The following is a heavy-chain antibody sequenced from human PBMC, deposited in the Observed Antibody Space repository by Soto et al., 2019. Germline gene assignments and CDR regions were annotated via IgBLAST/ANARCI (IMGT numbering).Heavy chain of an antibody. CDR2: IKQDGRER. Sequence: GGSLRLSCAASGFTFGNYWMSWVRQAPGKGPEWVYNIKQDGRERKYVDSVKGRFTISIDNAENSLYLQMNSLRVEDTGVYYCATARHIRXWGQGTLFTVSX. J-gene: IGHJ4*02. D-gene: IGHD2-21*01. CDR3: ATARHIRX. V-gene: IGHV3-7*01. CDR1: GFTFGNYW.